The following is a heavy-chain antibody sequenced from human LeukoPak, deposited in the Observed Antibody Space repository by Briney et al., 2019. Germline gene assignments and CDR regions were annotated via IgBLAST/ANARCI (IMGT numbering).Heavy chain of an antibody. J-gene: IGHJ4*02. V-gene: IGHV1-2*02. CDR3: ARAYSSGRYGSTDY. CDR2: IDPKSGGT. D-gene: IGHD6-19*01. CDR1: GYTFIDYY. Sequence: ASVKVSCKASGYTFIDYYMHWVRQAPGQGLEWMGWIDPKSGGTSYAQKFQDRVAMIRDTSISTAYMELTRLTSDDTAVYYCARAYSSGRYGSTDYWGQGTLVTVSS.